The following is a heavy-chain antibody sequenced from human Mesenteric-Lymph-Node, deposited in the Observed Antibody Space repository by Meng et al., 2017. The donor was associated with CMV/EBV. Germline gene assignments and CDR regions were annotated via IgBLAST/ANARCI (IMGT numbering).Heavy chain of an antibody. CDR2: IYYSGST. CDR1: GGSISSYY. CDR3: ARRRITIFGVAHHGGWFDP. V-gene: IGHV4-59*01. Sequence: GSLRLSCTVSGGSISSYYWSWIRQPPGKGLEWIGYIYYSGSTNYNPSLKSRVTISVDTSKNQFSLKLSSVTAADTAVYYCARRRITIFGVAHHGGWFDPWGQGTLVTVSS. D-gene: IGHD3-3*01. J-gene: IGHJ5*02.